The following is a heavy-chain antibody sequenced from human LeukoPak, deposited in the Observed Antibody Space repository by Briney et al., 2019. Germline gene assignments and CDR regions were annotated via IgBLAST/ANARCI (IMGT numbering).Heavy chain of an antibody. D-gene: IGHD2-2*03. Sequence: SETLSLTCTVSGYSISSGFYWGWIRQPPGKGLEWIGTIYHSGSTFYNPSLKSRVTISVDTSKNQFSLKLSSVTAADTAMYYCAREGGRRDALDIWGQGTLVTVSS. J-gene: IGHJ4*02. V-gene: IGHV4-38-2*02. CDR3: AREGGRRDALDI. CDR2: IYHSGST. CDR1: GYSISSGFY.